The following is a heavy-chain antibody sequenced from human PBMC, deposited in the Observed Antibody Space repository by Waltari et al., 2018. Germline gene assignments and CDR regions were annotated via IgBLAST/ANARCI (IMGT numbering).Heavy chain of an antibody. J-gene: IGHJ5*01. CDR1: GDTFGRFA. V-gene: IGHV1-69*12. Sequence: QVHLVQSGAEVKKPGSSVKVSCKASGDTFGRFAIAWVRKAPGQGLEWMGGLIPIFGTPNYAQEFQGRLTITADESANTVYMELGSLRPDDTAVYFCSRRQIGGPLDPWGQGTLVTVSS. CDR3: SRRQIGGPLDP. CDR2: LIPIFGTP. D-gene: IGHD1-1*01.